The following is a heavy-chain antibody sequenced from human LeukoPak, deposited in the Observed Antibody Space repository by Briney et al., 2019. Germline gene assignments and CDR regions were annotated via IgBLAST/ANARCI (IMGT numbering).Heavy chain of an antibody. CDR1: GLSYSDSY. Sequence: KPGGSLRLSCAASGLSYSDSYMTWIRQAPGKGLEWVSYISSSGSYTNYADSVQGRFTVSRDNAKNSLYLQMNSLRAEDTAVYYCARDPYCSSTSCYSLNRGYWGQGTLVTVSS. V-gene: IGHV3-11*06. J-gene: IGHJ4*02. CDR2: ISSSGSYT. D-gene: IGHD2-2*01. CDR3: ARDPYCSSTSCYSLNRGY.